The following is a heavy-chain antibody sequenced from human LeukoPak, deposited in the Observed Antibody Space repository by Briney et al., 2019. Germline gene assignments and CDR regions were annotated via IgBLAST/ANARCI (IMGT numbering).Heavy chain of an antibody. D-gene: IGHD3-10*01. CDR3: ARGHYLSGSYNWFDP. CDR2: IYYSGST. J-gene: IGHJ5*02. Sequence: SETLSLTCAVYGESLSGNYWSRIRQPPGKGLEWIGYIYYSGSTYYNPSLKSRVTISVDTSKNQFSLKLSSVTAADTAVYYCARGHYLSGSYNWFDPWGQGTLVTVSS. V-gene: IGHV4-30-4*01. CDR1: GESLSGNY.